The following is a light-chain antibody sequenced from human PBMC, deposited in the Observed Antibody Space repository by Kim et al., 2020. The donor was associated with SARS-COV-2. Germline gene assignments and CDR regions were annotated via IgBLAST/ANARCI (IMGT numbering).Light chain of an antibody. J-gene: IGKJ1*01. Sequence: ASVGDRVTITCRASQSISSWLAWYQQKPGKAPKVLIYKASSLESGVPSRFSGSGSGTEFTLTISSLQPDDFATYYCQQYNSYPWTFGQGTKVDIK. CDR1: QSISSW. CDR2: KAS. CDR3: QQYNSYPWT. V-gene: IGKV1-5*03.